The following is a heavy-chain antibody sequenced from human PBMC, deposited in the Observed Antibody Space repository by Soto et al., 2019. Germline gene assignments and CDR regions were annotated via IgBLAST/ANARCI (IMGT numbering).Heavy chain of an antibody. Sequence: EVQLVESGGGLVQPGGSLRLSCAASGFTVSSNYMSWVRQAPGKGLEWVSVIYSGGTTYYADSVKGRFTISRDNSKNTLYLQMNSRRAEETAVYYCARNGDSSDYRGWFDPWGQGTLVTVSS. J-gene: IGHJ5*02. V-gene: IGHV3-66*01. CDR1: GFTVSSNY. D-gene: IGHD3-22*01. CDR3: ARNGDSSDYRGWFDP. CDR2: IYSGGTT.